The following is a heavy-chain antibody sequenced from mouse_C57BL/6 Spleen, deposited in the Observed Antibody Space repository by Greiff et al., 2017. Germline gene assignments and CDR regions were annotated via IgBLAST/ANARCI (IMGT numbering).Heavy chain of an antibody. CDR3: ARKDSSGFYAMDY. Sequence: QVQLQQPGAELVMPGASVKLSCKASGYTFTSYWMHWVKQRPGQGLEWIGEIDPSDSYTNYNQKFKGKSTLTVDKSSSIAYMQLSSLTSEDSAVYYCARKDSSGFYAMDYWGQGTSVTVSS. J-gene: IGHJ4*01. D-gene: IGHD3-2*02. CDR2: IDPSDSYT. V-gene: IGHV1-69*01. CDR1: GYTFTSYW.